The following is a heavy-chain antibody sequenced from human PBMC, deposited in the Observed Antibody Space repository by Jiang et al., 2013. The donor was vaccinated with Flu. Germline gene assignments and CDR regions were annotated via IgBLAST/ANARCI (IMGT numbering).Heavy chain of an antibody. CDR3: AREITTVTRFDY. J-gene: IGHJ4*02. Sequence: SGAEVKKPGASVKISCKASGYSFSRFAIHWVRQAPGQGLEWMGWINAGAGGTKYSQKFQGSVTITRDTSASTVYLDLSNLRSEDTAVYYCAREITTVTRFDYWGQGTLVTVSS. D-gene: IGHD4-17*01. CDR1: GYSFSRFA. V-gene: IGHV1-3*01. CDR2: INAGAGGT.